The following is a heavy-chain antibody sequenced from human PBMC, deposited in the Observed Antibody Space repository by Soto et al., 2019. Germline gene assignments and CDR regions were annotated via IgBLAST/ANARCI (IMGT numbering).Heavy chain of an antibody. CDR1: GVTCRNYG. J-gene: IGHJ4*02. Sequence: GGSLRLSWEASGVTCRNYGMHWVRQAPGKGLEWVAVTDSVKGRFTISRDNSKNTLYLQMNSLRGDDTAVYYCARVQHPAYFDYWGQGTPVTVSS. CDR3: ARVQHPAYFDY. CDR2: T. V-gene: IGHV3-30*03.